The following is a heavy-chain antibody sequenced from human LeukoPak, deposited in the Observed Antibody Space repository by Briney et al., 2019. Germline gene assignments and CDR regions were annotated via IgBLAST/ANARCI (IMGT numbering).Heavy chain of an antibody. J-gene: IGHJ6*02. V-gene: IGHV3-23*01. CDR3: AKAVLRREDV. CDR1: GFTFSSYA. CDR2: ISGSGGST. D-gene: IGHD3-10*01. Sequence: GGSLRLSCAASGFTFSSYAMGWVRQAPGKGLEWVSAISGSGGSTYYADSVKGRFTVSRDNSKNTLYLQMNSLRAEDTAVYYCAKAVLRREDVWGQGTTVTVSS.